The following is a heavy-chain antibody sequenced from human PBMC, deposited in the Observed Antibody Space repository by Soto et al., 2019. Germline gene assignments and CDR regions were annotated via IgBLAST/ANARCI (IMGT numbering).Heavy chain of an antibody. CDR2: INGSGVGT. D-gene: IGHD3-10*01. CDR1: GFTFSSYA. J-gene: IGHJ6*02. Sequence: PGGSLRLSCAASGFTFSSYAMNWVRQAPGKGLEWVSAINGSGVGTYYADSVKGRFTISRDNSKNTVYLQMNSLRAEDTAVYYCAKPMGRGVIQFYYYYGMDVWGQGTTVTVSS. V-gene: IGHV3-23*01. CDR3: AKPMGRGVIQFYYYYGMDV.